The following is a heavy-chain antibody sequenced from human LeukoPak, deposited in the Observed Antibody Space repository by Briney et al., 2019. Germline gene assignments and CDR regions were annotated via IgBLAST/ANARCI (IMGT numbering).Heavy chain of an antibody. J-gene: IGHJ4*02. CDR1: GFTFSHYG. Sequence: PGRSLRLSCATSGFTFSHYGMHWVRQAPGKGLEWAAVIWSDGTNTYYGDPVKARFTISRDNFQRTVYLQMNSLRAEDTAVYYCAKDAQRGFDYSNSLDKWGQGTLVTVSS. CDR2: IWSDGTNT. D-gene: IGHD4-11*01. CDR3: AKDAQRGFDYSNSLDK. V-gene: IGHV3-33*06.